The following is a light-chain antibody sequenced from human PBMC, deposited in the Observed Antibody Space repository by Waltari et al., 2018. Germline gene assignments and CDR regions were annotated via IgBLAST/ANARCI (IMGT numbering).Light chain of an antibody. CDR2: DVS. CDR3: SSYTSSNTYV. Sequence: QSALTQPASVSGSPGQSITISCTGTSSDVGGSNSVSWYQQHPGKAPKPMIYDVSDRPSGVSNRFSGSKSGNTASLTISGLQAEDEADYYCSSYTSSNTYVFGTGTKVTVL. J-gene: IGLJ1*01. V-gene: IGLV2-14*03. CDR1: SSDVGGSNS.